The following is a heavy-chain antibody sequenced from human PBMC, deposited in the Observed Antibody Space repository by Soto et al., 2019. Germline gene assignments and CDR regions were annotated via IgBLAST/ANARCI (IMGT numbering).Heavy chain of an antibody. J-gene: IGHJ3*02. V-gene: IGHV6-1*01. D-gene: IGHD3-10*01. CDR2: TYYRSKWYN. CDR1: GDSVSSNSAA. CDR3: AGGITTGRGVIISRAFDS. Sequence: PSQTLSLTCAISGDSVSSNSAAWNWIRQSPSRGLEWLGRTYYRSKWYNDYAVSVKSRITINPDTSKNQFSLQLNSVTPEDTAVYYCAGGITTGRGVIISRAFDSWGRGTMVTVAS.